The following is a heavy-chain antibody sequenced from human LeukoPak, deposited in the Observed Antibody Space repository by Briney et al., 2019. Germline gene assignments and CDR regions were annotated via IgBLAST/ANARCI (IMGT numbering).Heavy chain of an antibody. CDR1: GDSVSSNSAA. CDR2: TYYRSKWYN. D-gene: IGHD3-10*01. V-gene: IGHV6-1*01. CDR3: ARDRRVPMVRGVFDY. Sequence: SQTLSLTCAISGDSVSSNSAAWNWIRQSPSRGLEWLGRTYYRSKWYNDYAVSVKSRITIKPDTSKNQFSLQLISVPPEDTAVYYCARDRRVPMVRGVFDYWGQGTLVTVSS. J-gene: IGHJ4*02.